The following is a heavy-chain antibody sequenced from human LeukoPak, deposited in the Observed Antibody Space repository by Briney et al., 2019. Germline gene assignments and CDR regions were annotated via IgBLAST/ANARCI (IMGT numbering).Heavy chain of an antibody. V-gene: IGHV4-39*01. CDR1: GGSVSSSSYY. CDR2: IYYSGST. Sequence: SETLSLTCTVSGGSVSSSSYYWGWIRQPPGKGLQWIGSIYYSGSTYYNPSPKSRVTISIDTSKNQFSLKLSSVTAADTAVYYCASGLDILTGWAFDLWGRGTMDSVSS. CDR3: ASGLDILTGWAFDL. J-gene: IGHJ2*01. D-gene: IGHD3-9*01.